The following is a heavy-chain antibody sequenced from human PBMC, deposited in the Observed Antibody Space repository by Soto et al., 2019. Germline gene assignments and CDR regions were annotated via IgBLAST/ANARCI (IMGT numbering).Heavy chain of an antibody. V-gene: IGHV3-21*01. CDR1: GFTFSSYS. Sequence: GGYLRLSCAASGFTFSSYSMNWVRQAPGKGLEWVSSISSSSSYIYYADSVKGRFTISRDNAKNSLYLQMNSLRAEDTAVYYCARAESITGTTHRAFDIWGQGTMVTVSS. J-gene: IGHJ3*02. CDR2: ISSSSSYI. D-gene: IGHD1-7*01. CDR3: ARAESITGTTHRAFDI.